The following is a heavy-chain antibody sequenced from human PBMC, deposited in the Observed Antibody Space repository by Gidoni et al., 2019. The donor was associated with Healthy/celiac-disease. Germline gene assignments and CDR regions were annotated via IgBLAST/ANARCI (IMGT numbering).Heavy chain of an antibody. CDR1: GGSISSSSYY. D-gene: IGHD4-17*01. CDR2: IYYSGST. Sequence: QLQLQESGPGLVKPSETLSLTCTVSGGSISSSSYYWGWIRQPPGKGLEWIGSIYYSGSTYYNPSLKSRVTISVDTSKNQFSLKLSSVTAADTAVYYCAFQGYGDYEYFQHWGQGTLVTVSS. V-gene: IGHV4-39*01. CDR3: AFQGYGDYEYFQH. J-gene: IGHJ1*01.